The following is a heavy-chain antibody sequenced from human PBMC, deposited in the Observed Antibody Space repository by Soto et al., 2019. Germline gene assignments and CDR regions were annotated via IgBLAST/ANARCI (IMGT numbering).Heavy chain of an antibody. CDR3: ARGPLNAYYYGMDV. J-gene: IGHJ6*02. CDR2: MNPNNGNT. V-gene: IGHV1-8*01. Sequence: ASVKVSCKASGYTFTSYDINWVLQATGQGLEWMGWMNPNNGNTGYAQKFQGRVTMTRNTSISTAYMELSSLRSEDTAVYYCARGPLNAYYYGMDVWVQGTTDSGSS. CDR1: GYTFTSYD.